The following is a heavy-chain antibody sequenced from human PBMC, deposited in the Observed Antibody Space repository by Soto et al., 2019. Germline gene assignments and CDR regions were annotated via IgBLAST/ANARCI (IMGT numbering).Heavy chain of an antibody. D-gene: IGHD5-12*01. V-gene: IGHV1-18*04. J-gene: IGHJ4*02. Sequence: QVQLVQSGAEMKKPGASVKVSCKASGYTFTTYGISWVRQAPGQGLEWMGWISAYNGNTHYAQKLQGRVTMTTDTATSTAYVELRSLRSDDTAVYYCARDNFPSTYDSFDYWGQGTLVTVSS. CDR2: ISAYNGNT. CDR3: ARDNFPSTYDSFDY. CDR1: GYTFTTYG.